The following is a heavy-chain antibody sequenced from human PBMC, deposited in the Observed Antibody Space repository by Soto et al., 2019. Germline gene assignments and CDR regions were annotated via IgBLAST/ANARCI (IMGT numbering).Heavy chain of an antibody. CDR2: IYYSGST. J-gene: IGHJ4*02. CDR1: GDSISSSY. CDR3: ARLDSGLRITYYFDY. Sequence: SETLSLTCSVSGDSISSSYWSWIRQPPGKGLEWIGYIYYSGSTNYNPSLKSRVTISVDTSRNQFSLKLTSVTAADTAVYYCARLDSGLRITYYFDYWGQGTLVTVSS. V-gene: IGHV4-59*01. D-gene: IGHD2-15*01.